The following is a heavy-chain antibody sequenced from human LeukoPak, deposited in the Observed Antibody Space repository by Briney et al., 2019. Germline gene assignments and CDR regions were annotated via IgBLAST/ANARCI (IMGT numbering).Heavy chain of an antibody. CDR1: GYSFTSYW. V-gene: IGHV5-51*01. CDR3: ARQERDGYSYGLYYFDY. J-gene: IGHJ4*02. CDR2: IYPGDSDT. Sequence: GESLKISCKGSGYSFTSYWIGWVRQMPGKGLEWMVIIYPGDSDTRYSPSFQGQVTISADKSISTAYLQWSSLKASDTAMYYCARQERDGYSYGLYYFDYWGQGTLVTVSS. D-gene: IGHD5-18*01.